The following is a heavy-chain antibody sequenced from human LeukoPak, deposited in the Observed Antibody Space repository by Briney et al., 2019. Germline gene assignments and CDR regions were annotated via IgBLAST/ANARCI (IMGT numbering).Heavy chain of an antibody. Sequence: PGRSLRLSCAASGFTFSSYAMHWVRQAPGKGLEWVAVISYDGSNKYYADSVKGRFTISRDNSKNTLYLQMNSLRAEDTAVYYCARENWNSYYYYGMDVWGQGTTVTVSS. V-gene: IGHV3-30*04. D-gene: IGHD1-7*01. J-gene: IGHJ6*02. CDR3: ARENWNSYYYYGMDV. CDR2: ISYDGSNK. CDR1: GFTFSSYA.